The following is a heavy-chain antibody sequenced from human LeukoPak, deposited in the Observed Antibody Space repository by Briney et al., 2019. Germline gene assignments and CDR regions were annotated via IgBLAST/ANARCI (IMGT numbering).Heavy chain of an antibody. CDR3: GTGSSSAHYYGMDV. CDR1: GFTFSRYW. CDR2: ISSSSSYI. V-gene: IGHV3-21*01. Sequence: GGSLRLSCAASGFTFSRYWMNWVRQAPGKGLEWVSSISSSSSYIYYADSVKGRFTISRDNAKNSLYLQMNSLRAEDTAVYYCGTGSSSAHYYGMDVWGQGTTVTVSS. D-gene: IGHD6-6*01. J-gene: IGHJ6*02.